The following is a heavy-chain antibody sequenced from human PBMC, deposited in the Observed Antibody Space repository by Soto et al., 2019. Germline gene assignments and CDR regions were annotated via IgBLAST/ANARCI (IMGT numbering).Heavy chain of an antibody. Sequence: PSVTLSFTCTVCGDCIGRNYWSWIRQAPRKGLEWIGYIYSRATEYNPSLRSRVAMSVDTAKNQFYLKLSSVAAADTAVYYCARRYCAGGRCYLDHWGQGTLVTVSS. CDR1: GDCIGRNY. CDR3: ARRYCAGGRCYLDH. CDR2: IYSRAT. D-gene: IGHD2-8*02. V-gene: IGHV4-59*01. J-gene: IGHJ4*02.